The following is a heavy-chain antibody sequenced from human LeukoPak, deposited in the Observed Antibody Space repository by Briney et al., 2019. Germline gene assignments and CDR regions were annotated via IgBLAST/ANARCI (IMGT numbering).Heavy chain of an antibody. V-gene: IGHV1-8*03. CDR2: MSPNTGNT. D-gene: IGHD1-26*01. Sequence: ASVKVSCKASGYTFTSYDINWVRQASGQGLEWMGWMSPNTGNTGYAQKFQGRVTITRNTSISTVYMELSSLRSEDTAVYYCARGVGATISYYHYYIDVWGKGTTVTVSS. CDR3: ARGVGATISYYHYYIDV. J-gene: IGHJ6*03. CDR1: GYTFTSYD.